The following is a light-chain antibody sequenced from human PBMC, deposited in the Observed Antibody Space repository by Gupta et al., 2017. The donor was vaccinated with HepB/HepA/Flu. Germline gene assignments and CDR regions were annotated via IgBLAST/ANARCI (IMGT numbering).Light chain of an antibody. V-gene: IGKV1-39*01. Sequence: DIQMTQSPSSLSASVGDRVTITCRASQSISSYLNWYQQKPGKAPKLLIYAASSLQSGVPSRFSGSGSGTDFTLTISSRQPEDFATYYCQQSYSTHPMCSFGQGTKLEIK. CDR1: QSISSY. CDR2: AAS. J-gene: IGKJ2*04. CDR3: QQSYSTHPMCS.